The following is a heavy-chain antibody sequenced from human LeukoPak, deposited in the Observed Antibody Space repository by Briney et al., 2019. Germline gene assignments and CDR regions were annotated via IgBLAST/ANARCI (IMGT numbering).Heavy chain of an antibody. J-gene: IGHJ6*03. D-gene: IGHD4-17*01. CDR3: ARIPDYGDYPSYYYMDV. CDR1: GYTFTGYY. V-gene: IGHV1-2*02. Sequence: GASVKVSCKASGYTFTGYYMHWVRQAPGQGLEWMGWINLNSGGTNYAQKVQGRGTMTRDTSISTAYMELSRLRSDDTAVYYCARIPDYGDYPSYYYMDVWGKGTTVTVSS. CDR2: INLNSGGT.